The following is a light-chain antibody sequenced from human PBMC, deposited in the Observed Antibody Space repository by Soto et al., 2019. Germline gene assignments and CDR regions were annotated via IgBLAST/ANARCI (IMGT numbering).Light chain of an antibody. CDR1: QTISSW. V-gene: IGKV1-5*03. Sequence: DIQMTQSPSTLSGSVGDRVTITCRASQTISSWLAWYQQKPGKAPKLLIYKASTLKSGVPSRFSGSGSGTDFTLTIRSLQPDDFATYDCQHYNSYSEAFGQGTKVEVK. CDR2: KAS. CDR3: QHYNSYSEA. J-gene: IGKJ1*01.